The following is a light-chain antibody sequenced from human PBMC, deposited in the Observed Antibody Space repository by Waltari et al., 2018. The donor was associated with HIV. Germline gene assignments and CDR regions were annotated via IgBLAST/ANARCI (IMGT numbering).Light chain of an antibody. CDR1: SSDVGSYNL. V-gene: IGLV2-23*01. CDR3: CSYAGSTTWL. CDR2: EDD. Sequence: SALTQPASVSGSPGQAITVSCTGSSSDVGSYNLVSWYQQHPGKAPKRMIYEDDKRRSGVSNRCSGSKSGNTASLTSAGLQAEDEADYYCCSYAGSTTWLFGGGTKLTVL. J-gene: IGLJ3*02.